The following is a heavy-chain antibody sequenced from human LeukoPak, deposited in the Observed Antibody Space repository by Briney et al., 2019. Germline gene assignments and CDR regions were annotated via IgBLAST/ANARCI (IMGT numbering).Heavy chain of an antibody. V-gene: IGHV4-39*01. CDR2: IYYSGST. J-gene: IGHJ4*02. Sequence: SETLSLTCTVSGGSISSSSYYWGWIRQPPGKGLEWIVSIYYSGSTYYNPSLKSRVTISVDTSKNQFSLKLSSVTAADTAVYYCARHWQQLALDYWGQGTLVTVSS. CDR1: GGSISSSSYY. CDR3: ARHWQQLALDY. D-gene: IGHD6-13*01.